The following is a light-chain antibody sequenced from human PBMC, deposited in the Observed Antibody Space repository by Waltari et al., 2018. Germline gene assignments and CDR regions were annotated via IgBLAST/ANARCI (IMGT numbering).Light chain of an antibody. CDR2: DVS. CDR1: SSAVGTYNY. V-gene: IGLV2-14*03. J-gene: IGLJ2*01. CDR3: NSYSSSSSLVL. Sequence: QSALTQHAPVSGSPGQSITISCTGTSSAVGTYNYVSWYQQHPGKAPKLMIYDVSNRPSGVSDRFSGSKSGNTASLTISGLQAEDEADYYCNSYSSSSSLVLFGGGTKLTVV.